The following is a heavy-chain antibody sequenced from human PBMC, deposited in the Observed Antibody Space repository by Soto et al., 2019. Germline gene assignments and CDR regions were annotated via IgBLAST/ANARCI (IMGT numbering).Heavy chain of an antibody. Sequence: GGSLRLSCAASGFTFSSYAMSWVRQAPGKGLEWVAVIRESGDSDYYADSVKGRFAISRDNSKNTVYLQMNSLRDEDTAVYYCAKEGGIPGDKTSYRFDYWGQGTLVTVSS. D-gene: IGHD3-16*02. CDR3: AKEGGIPGDKTSYRFDY. V-gene: IGHV3-23*01. CDR1: GFTFSSYA. J-gene: IGHJ4*02. CDR2: IRESGDSD.